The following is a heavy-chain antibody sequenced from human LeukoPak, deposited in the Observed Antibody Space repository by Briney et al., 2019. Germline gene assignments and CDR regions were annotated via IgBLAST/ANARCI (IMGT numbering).Heavy chain of an antibody. Sequence: ASVKVSCKTSGYTFTTYYIHWVRQAPGQGLEWLGIINPSGGTTTYAQKFQGRVTMTRDTSTSTVYMELNTLRSEDTAVYYCAGGSNYYYDVTADYPRYWGQGTLVTVSS. CDR1: GYTFTTYY. J-gene: IGHJ4*02. CDR3: AGGSNYYYDVTADYPRY. V-gene: IGHV1-46*01. CDR2: INPSGGTT. D-gene: IGHD3-22*01.